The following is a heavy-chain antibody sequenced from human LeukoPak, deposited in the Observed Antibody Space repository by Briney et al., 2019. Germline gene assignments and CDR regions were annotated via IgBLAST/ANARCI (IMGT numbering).Heavy chain of an antibody. V-gene: IGHV3-74*01. CDR1: GFTFSSYW. CDR3: AREKVVPAAIGYYYYYMDV. CDR2: INGDGRNI. Sequence: GGSLRLSCVASGFTFSSYWMHWVRQDPRKGLVWVSRINGDGRNINYADSVRGRFTISRDNAKNTLYLQMNTLRVEDTAVYYCAREKVVPAAIGYYYYYMDVWGKGTTVTVSS. D-gene: IGHD2-2*02. J-gene: IGHJ6*03.